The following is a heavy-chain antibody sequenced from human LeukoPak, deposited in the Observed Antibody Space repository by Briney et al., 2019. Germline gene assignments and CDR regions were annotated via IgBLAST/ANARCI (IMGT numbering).Heavy chain of an antibody. CDR3: ARANGIQFPLDY. Sequence: GSSVKVSCKASGGTFSSYAISWVRQAPGRGLEWMGGIIPIFGTANYAQKFQSRVTITTDESTSTAYMELSSLRSEDTAVYYCARANGIQFPLDYWGQGTLVTVSS. V-gene: IGHV1-69*05. D-gene: IGHD1-14*01. CDR1: GGTFSSYA. J-gene: IGHJ4*02. CDR2: IIPIFGTA.